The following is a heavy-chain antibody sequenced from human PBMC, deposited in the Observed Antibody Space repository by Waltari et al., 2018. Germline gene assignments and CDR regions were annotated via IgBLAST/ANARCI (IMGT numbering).Heavy chain of an antibody. D-gene: IGHD1-1*01. CDR1: GGSFSGHT. CDR3: VRDGGNFMAHDI. CDR2: IIPMLGKA. J-gene: IGHJ3*02. Sequence: QIQLVQSGAEVKTPGSSVKVSCKASGGSFSGHTLRWMRQAPGQGLEWMGRIIPMLGKANYAQTFQGRVSITIHQSTATSYMDLSSLKPEDTGIYYCVRDGGNFMAHDIWGQGTMVTVSS. V-gene: IGHV1-69*16.